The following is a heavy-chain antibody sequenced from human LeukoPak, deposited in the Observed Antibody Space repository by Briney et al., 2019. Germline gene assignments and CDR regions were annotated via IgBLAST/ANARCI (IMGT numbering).Heavy chain of an antibody. D-gene: IGHD1-20*01. J-gene: IGHJ4*02. CDR2: ISGSGGST. CDR3: AKEYNLNYVDY. V-gene: IGHV3-23*01. Sequence: GGSLRLSCAASGFTFSSYAMGWVRHAPGKGRERVSAISGSGGSTYYADSVKGRYTISRDNSKNTLYLQMNSLRAEDMAVYYCAKEYNLNYVDYWGQGTLVTVSS. CDR1: GFTFSSYA.